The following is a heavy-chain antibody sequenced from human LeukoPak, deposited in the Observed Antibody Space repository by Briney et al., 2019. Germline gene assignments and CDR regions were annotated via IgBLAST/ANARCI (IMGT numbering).Heavy chain of an antibody. J-gene: IGHJ4*02. Sequence: SETLSLTCTVSGGSISSYYWSWIRQPPGKGLGWIGYIYYSGSTNYNPSLKSRVTISVDTSKNQFSLKLSSVTAADTAVYYCARDPVAAAGTFDYWGQGTLVTVSS. CDR2: IYYSGST. CDR3: ARDPVAAAGTFDY. CDR1: GGSISSYY. V-gene: IGHV4-59*01. D-gene: IGHD6-13*01.